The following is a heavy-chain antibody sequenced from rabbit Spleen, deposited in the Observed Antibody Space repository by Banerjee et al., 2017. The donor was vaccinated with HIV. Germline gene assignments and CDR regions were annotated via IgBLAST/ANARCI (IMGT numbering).Heavy chain of an antibody. J-gene: IGHJ4*01. CDR2: IDTGSGST. V-gene: IGHV1S40*01. CDR3: ARNFDL. CDR1: GFSFNSGYD. Sequence: QSLEESGGGLVKPGASLTLTCKASGFSFNSGYDMCWVRQAPGKGLEWIACIDTGSGSTYYASWAKGRFTISKTSSTTVTLQMTSLTAADTATYFCARNFDLWGPGTLVTVS.